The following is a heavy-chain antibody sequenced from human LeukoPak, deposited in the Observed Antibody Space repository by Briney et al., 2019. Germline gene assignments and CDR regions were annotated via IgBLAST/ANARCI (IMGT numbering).Heavy chain of an antibody. CDR3: AKDWYGAVAGSDY. CDR1: GFTFSSYA. Sequence: PGGSLRLSCAASGFTFSSYAMSWVRQAPGKGLEWVSGISGIGGSTYYADSVKGRFTISRDNSKNTLYLQMNSLRAEDTAVYYCAKDWYGAVAGSDYWGQGTLVTVSS. D-gene: IGHD6-19*01. CDR2: ISGIGGST. V-gene: IGHV3-23*01. J-gene: IGHJ4*02.